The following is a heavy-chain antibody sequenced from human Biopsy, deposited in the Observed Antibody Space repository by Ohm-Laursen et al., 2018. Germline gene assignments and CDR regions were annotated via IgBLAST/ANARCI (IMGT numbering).Heavy chain of an antibody. V-gene: IGHV3-15*01. CDR1: GFPFTNAW. CDR2: IKSKTGGGTI. J-gene: IGHJ5*02. Sequence: GQTLSLTCAASGFPFTNAWMSWVRQAPGKGLEWVGRIKSKTGGGTIDYAASVKGRFSISRDDSKNTLYLQMNSLKTEDTAVYYCLSNWLDPWGQGTLVTVSS. CDR3: LSNWLDP.